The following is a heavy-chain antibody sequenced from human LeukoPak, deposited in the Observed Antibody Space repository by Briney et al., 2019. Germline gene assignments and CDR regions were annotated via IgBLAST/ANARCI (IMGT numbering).Heavy chain of an antibody. D-gene: IGHD3-22*01. J-gene: IGHJ3*02. V-gene: IGHV5-51*01. CDR1: GYRFTSYW. CDR3: ARLRDYYDSSGYYYDAFDI. Sequence: GESLKISCKGSGYRFTSYWIGWVRQMPGKGLGWMGIIYPGDSDTRYSPSFQGQVTISADKSISTAYLQWSSLKASDTAMYYCARLRDYYDSSGYYYDAFDIWGQGTMVTVSS. CDR2: IYPGDSDT.